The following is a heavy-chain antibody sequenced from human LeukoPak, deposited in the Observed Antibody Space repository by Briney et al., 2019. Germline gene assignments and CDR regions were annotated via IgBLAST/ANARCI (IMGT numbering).Heavy chain of an antibody. Sequence: GGSLRLPCSASGFPFSSYAMHWVRQAPGKGLEYVSAISDSGGSTYYADSVKGRFTISRDNPKNTLYLQMSSLRAEDTAVYFCVRGYSFGPYGMDVWGQGTTVTVSS. V-gene: IGHV3-64D*09. J-gene: IGHJ6*02. CDR3: VRGYSFGPYGMDV. CDR2: ISDSGGST. D-gene: IGHD2-15*01. CDR1: GFPFSSYA.